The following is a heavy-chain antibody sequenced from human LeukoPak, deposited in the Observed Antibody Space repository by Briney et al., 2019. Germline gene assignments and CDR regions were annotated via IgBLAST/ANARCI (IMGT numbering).Heavy chain of an antibody. CDR2: ISWNSGSI. CDR1: GFTFDDYA. CDR3: AKGHIVVVVAATGGYYFDY. V-gene: IGHV3-9*01. D-gene: IGHD2-15*01. Sequence: AGGSLRLSCAASGFTFDDYAMHWVRQAPGKGLEWVSGISWNSGSIGYADSVKGRFTISRDNSKNTLYLQMNSLRAEDTAVYYCAKGHIVVVVAATGGYYFDYRGQGTLVTVSS. J-gene: IGHJ4*02.